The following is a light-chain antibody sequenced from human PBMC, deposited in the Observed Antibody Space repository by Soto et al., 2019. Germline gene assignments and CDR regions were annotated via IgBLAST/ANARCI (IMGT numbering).Light chain of an antibody. CDR3: HQHGGSPET. J-gene: IGKJ1*01. Sequence: EIVMTQSPLSLPVTPCEPASISCRSGQSLLNTDDGNTYLDWCLQKPGQSPQLLIYSLSYRASGVPDRFSGSGAWTEFILTISGLEPEDSGIDHCHQHGGSPETFGQGTKVDI. V-gene: IGKV2-40*01. CDR2: SLS. CDR1: QSLLNTDDGNTY.